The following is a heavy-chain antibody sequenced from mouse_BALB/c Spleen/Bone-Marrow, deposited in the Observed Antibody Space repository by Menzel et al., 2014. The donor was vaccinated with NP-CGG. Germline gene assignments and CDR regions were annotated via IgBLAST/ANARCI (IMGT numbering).Heavy chain of an antibody. J-gene: IGHJ3*01. V-gene: IGHV4-1*02. CDR1: GCDFSRYW. D-gene: IGHD2-3*01. CDR2: INPDSRTI. Sequence: EVKAIESGGGLVQPGGSLKLSCAASGCDFSRYWMSWVRQALGKGLQWIGEINPDSRTINYAPSLKDKFIISRDNAKKTLYLQMSKVRSEDAALYYCQGLGYCGGFTYWGQGTLVTVSA. CDR3: QGLGYCGGFTY.